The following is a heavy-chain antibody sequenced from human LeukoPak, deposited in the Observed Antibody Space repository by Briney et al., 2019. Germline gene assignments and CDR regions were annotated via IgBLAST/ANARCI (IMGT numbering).Heavy chain of an antibody. V-gene: IGHV3-48*03. J-gene: IGHJ4*02. CDR1: GFTFSSYE. D-gene: IGHD1-26*01. CDR2: ISSSGSTI. Sequence: GGSLRLSCAASGFTFSSYEMNRVRQAPGKGLEWVSYISSSGSTIYYADSVKGRFTISRDNAKNSLYLQMNSLRAEDTAVYYCARDPPGATTYFDYWGQGTLVTVSS. CDR3: ARDPPGATTYFDY.